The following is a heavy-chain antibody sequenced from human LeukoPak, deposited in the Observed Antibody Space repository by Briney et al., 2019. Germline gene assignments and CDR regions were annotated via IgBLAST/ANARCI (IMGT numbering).Heavy chain of an antibody. V-gene: IGHV4-4*07. CDR2: IYTSGST. CDR3: AREGVRQQLVLFDY. J-gene: IGHJ4*02. D-gene: IGHD6-13*01. Sequence: SETLSLTCTVSGGSISSYYWSWIRQPAGKGLEWIGRIYTSGSTNYNPSLKSRVTMSVDTSKNQFSLKLSSVTAADTAVYYCAREGVRQQLVLFDYWGQGTLVTVSS. CDR1: GGSISSYY.